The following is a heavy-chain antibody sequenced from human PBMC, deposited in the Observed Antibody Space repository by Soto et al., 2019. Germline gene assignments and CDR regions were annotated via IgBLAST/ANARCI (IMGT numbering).Heavy chain of an antibody. Sequence: QVQLVESGGGVVQPGMSLRLSCAASGFTFSSNAMQWVRQARGKGREWVAVISYDGSNKYYADSVKGRFTIARDNSKDTVLLQMSSLRSEDTAVYYGARDPTVTTHYAFDYWGQGTLVTVSS. CDR1: GFTFSSNA. J-gene: IGHJ4*02. V-gene: IGHV3-30-3*01. CDR2: ISYDGSNK. D-gene: IGHD4-17*01. CDR3: ARDPTVTTHYAFDY.